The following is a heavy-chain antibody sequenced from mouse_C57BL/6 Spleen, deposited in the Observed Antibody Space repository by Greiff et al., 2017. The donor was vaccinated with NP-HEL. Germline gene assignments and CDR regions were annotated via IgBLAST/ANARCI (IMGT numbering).Heavy chain of an antibody. J-gene: IGHJ3*01. V-gene: IGHV5-4*01. CDR2: ISDGGSYT. CDR3: ARDGDYDAWFAY. D-gene: IGHD2-4*01. CDR1: GFTFSSYA. Sequence: EVQRVESGGGLVKPGGSLKLSCAASGFTFSSYAMSWVRQTPEKRLEWVATISDGGSYTYYPDNVKGRFTISSDNAKNNLYLQMSHLKSEDTAMYYFARDGDYDAWFAYWGQGTLVTVSA.